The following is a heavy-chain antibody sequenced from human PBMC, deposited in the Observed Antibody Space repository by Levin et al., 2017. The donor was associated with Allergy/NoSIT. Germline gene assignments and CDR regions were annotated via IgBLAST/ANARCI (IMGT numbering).Heavy chain of an antibody. D-gene: IGHD3-16*01. CDR1: GGSISSGGYY. J-gene: IGHJ4*02. CDR2: IYYSGST. V-gene: IGHV4-31*03. Sequence: SETLSLTCTVSGGSISSGGYYWNWIRQHPGKGLEWIGHIYYSGSTYYNPSLKSRVTISLDTSKNQFSLKLWSVTAADTAVYYCARGDPSLDYWGQGTLVTVSS. CDR3: ARGDPSLDY.